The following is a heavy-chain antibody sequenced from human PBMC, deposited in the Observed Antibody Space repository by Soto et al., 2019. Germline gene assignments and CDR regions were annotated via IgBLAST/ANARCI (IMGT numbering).Heavy chain of an antibody. Sequence: QVQLVQSGAEVKKPGSSVTVSCKASGGTFSSYAISWVRQAPGQGLEWMGGIIPIFGTANYAQKFQGRVTITADESTSTAYMELGSLRSEDTAVYYCARDGYSYGYWFDPWGQGTLVTVSS. CDR3: ARDGYSYGYWFDP. CDR1: GGTFSSYA. J-gene: IGHJ5*02. CDR2: IIPIFGTA. D-gene: IGHD5-18*01. V-gene: IGHV1-69*01.